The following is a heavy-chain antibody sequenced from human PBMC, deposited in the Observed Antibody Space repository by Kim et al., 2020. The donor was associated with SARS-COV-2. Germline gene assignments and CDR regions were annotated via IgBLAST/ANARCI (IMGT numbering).Heavy chain of an antibody. CDR1: GFTFSSYG. CDR3: ARAPNCCSSTSCRIDY. J-gene: IGHJ4*02. Sequence: GGSLRLSCAASGFTFSSYGMHWVRQAPGKGLEWVAGIWYDGSNKYYEDPVRGRFTISRDNSKNTLYLQMNSLRAEDTAVYYCARAPNCCSSTSCRIDYWGQGTLVTVSS. CDR2: IWYDGSNK. D-gene: IGHD2-2*01. V-gene: IGHV3-33*01.